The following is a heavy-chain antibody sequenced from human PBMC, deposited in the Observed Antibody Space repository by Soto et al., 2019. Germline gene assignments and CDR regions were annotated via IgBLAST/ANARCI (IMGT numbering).Heavy chain of an antibody. CDR2: IYYTGST. J-gene: IGHJ4*02. V-gene: IGHV4-59*01. CDR1: GGSISSFY. CDR3: ARVMYGSGSYLDNFDY. D-gene: IGHD3-10*01. Sequence: VQLQESGPGLVKPSETLSLNCTVSGGSISSFYGSWIRQSTGKGLEWIGDIYYTGSTVYNPSIKSRGNMSLDTAKTQFSLKLSSVTAADTAVYYCARVMYGSGSYLDNFDYWGQGTLVTVSS.